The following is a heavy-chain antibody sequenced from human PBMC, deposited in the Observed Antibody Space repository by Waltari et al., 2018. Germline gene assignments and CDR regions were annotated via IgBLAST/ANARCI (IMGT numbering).Heavy chain of an antibody. D-gene: IGHD3-22*01. Sequence: QLQLQESGPGLGKPSETLSLTCTVSGGAISSSNYYWGWIRQPPGKGLEWIGSIYYSGSTYYNPSLKSRLTISVDTSKNQFYLKLNSVTAADTAVHYCARSGYYDSSGYYWWFDPWGQGTLVTVSS. V-gene: IGHV4-39*01. CDR2: IYYSGST. CDR3: ARSGYYDSSGYYWWFDP. CDR1: GGAISSSNYY. J-gene: IGHJ5*02.